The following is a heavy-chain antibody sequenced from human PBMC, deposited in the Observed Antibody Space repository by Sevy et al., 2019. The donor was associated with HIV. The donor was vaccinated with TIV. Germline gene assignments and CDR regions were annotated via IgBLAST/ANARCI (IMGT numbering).Heavy chain of an antibody. J-gene: IGHJ4*02. CDR2: IWYDGSNK. Sequence: GGSLRLSCAASGFTFSSYGMHWVHQAPGKGLEWVAVIWYDGSNKYYADSVKGRFTISRDNSKNTLYLQMNSLRAEDTAVYYCAREVLGVVVPAAIFDYWGQGTLVTVSS. CDR1: GFTFSSYG. V-gene: IGHV3-33*01. D-gene: IGHD2-2*01. CDR3: AREVLGVVVPAAIFDY.